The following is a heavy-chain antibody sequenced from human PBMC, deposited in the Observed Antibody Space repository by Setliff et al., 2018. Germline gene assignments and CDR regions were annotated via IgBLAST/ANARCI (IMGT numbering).Heavy chain of an antibody. CDR1: GYSFTNYW. J-gene: IGHJ6*03. CDR3: AKQGCVSIDCQNYPYYYMDV. D-gene: IGHD2-21*02. V-gene: IGHV5-51*01. CDR2: IYPGDSNT. Sequence: PGESLKISCKGSGYSFTNYWIGWVRQMPGKGLEWMGIIYPGDSNTRYSPSFQGQVTISVDKSISTASLQWSSPKTSDTAIYYCAKQGCVSIDCQNYPYYYMDVWGKGTPVTVSS.